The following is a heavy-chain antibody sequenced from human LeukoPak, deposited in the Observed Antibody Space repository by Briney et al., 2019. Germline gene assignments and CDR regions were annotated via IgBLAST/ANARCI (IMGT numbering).Heavy chain of an antibody. CDR1: GGSINSYY. CDR2: LYSSGNT. CDR3: ARDAPYGSGSYYPPSDAFDI. D-gene: IGHD3-10*01. Sequence: PSETLSLTCTVSGGSINSYYWSWIRQPAGKGLEWIGRLYSSGNTNYNPSLKSRVTMSVDTSKNQFSLKLSSVTAADTAVYYCARDAPYGSGSYYPPSDAFDIWGQGTMVTVSS. J-gene: IGHJ3*02. V-gene: IGHV4-4*07.